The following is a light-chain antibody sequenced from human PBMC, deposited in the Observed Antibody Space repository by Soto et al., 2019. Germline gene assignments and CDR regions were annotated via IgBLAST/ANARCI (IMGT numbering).Light chain of an antibody. CDR1: QSLSINS. J-gene: IGKJ3*01. CDR2: GAS. Sequence: EIVLTQSPGTLSLSPGERATLSCRASQSLSINSLAWYQQKPGQSPRLLVYGASTRVTGIPDRFRGSGSGTDFALTTSSQEPEDVAMYYCQQYDGSPLTFGPGTKVDIK. V-gene: IGKV3-20*01. CDR3: QQYDGSPLT.